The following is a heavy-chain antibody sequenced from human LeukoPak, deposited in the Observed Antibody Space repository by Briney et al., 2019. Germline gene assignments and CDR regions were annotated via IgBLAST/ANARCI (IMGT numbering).Heavy chain of an antibody. CDR3: ARDKRVLRYFDWLFGMDAFDI. V-gene: IGHV4-4*07. J-gene: IGHJ3*02. CDR2: IYTSGST. Sequence: SDTLSLTCTVSGGSISSYYWSWIRQPVGKGLEWIGRIYTSGSTNYNPSLKSRVTMSVDTSKNQFSLKLSSVTAADTAVYYCARDKRVLRYFDWLFGMDAFDIWGQGTMVTVSS. CDR1: GGSISSYY. D-gene: IGHD3-9*01.